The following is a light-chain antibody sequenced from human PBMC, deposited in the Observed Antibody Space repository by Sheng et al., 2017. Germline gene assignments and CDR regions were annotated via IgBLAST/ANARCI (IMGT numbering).Light chain of an antibody. CDR3: QVWVRSGVV. CDR1: KMADRF. Sequence: SYEVTQSPSVSVSPGQTVTISCSGDKMADRFVCWYQKKPGQSPVLVIYQDNQRPSGIPERFSGSNSGNTATLTISGTQAVDEADYYCQVWVRSGVVFGGGTKLTVL. J-gene: IGLJ2*01. V-gene: IGLV3-1*01. CDR2: QDN.